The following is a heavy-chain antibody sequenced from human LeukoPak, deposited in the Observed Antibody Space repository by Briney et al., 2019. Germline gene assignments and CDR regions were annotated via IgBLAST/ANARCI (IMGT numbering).Heavy chain of an antibody. CDR2: MSGSSGRT. J-gene: IGHJ4*02. V-gene: IGHV3-23*01. D-gene: IGHD2-15*01. CDR3: AKWGCSGSSCYPFAY. CDR1: GFTFSSYA. Sequence: GGSLRLSCAASGFTFSSYAMSWVRQAPGKGLEWASAMSGSSGRTYYADSVKGRFTISRDNSKNTLYVQMNSLRADDTAVYYCAKWGCSGSSCYPFAYWGQGTLVTVSS.